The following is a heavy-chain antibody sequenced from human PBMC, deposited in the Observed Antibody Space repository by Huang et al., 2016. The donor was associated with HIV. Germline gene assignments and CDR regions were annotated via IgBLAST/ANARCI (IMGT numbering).Heavy chain of an antibody. CDR2: SNPLSGVK. J-gene: IGHJ4*02. Sequence: QVQLVQSGAEVKKPGASVKVSCRTSGYTFTDYFVHWVRQAPGQGLQWMGSSNPLSGVKNYAQKFQGRVTMNRDTSIRTVYMELNRLRSDDTALYYCARTPYSGSHPDYWGQGTLVTVSS. CDR1: GYTFTDYF. D-gene: IGHD2-15*01. V-gene: IGHV1-2*02. CDR3: ARTPYSGSHPDY.